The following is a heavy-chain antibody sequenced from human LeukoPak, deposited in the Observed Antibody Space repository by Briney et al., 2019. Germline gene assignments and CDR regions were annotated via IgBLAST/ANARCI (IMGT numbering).Heavy chain of an antibody. CDR1: GFTFSSYW. CDR2: IKQDGSEK. CDR3: AKSPFPWVHYGVDV. J-gene: IGHJ6*02. Sequence: GGSLRLSCAASGFTFSSYWMSWVRQAPGKGLEWVANIKQDGSEKYYVDSVKGRFTISRDNAKNSLYLQMNSLIAEDTAVYYCAKSPFPWVHYGVDVWGQGTTVTVSS. V-gene: IGHV3-7*01.